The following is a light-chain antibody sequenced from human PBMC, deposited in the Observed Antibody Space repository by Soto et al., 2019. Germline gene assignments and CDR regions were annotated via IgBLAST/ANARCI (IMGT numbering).Light chain of an antibody. V-gene: IGKV1-39*01. Sequence: DIQMTPSPSSLSASVGDRVTITCRASQSLNSYLNWYQQKPGKAPKLLIYAASNLQSGVPSRFSGSGSGTDFTLTIGSLQPEDFATYYCQQSYSTPVTLGQGTKVDIK. CDR1: QSLNSY. CDR3: QQSYSTPVT. CDR2: AAS. J-gene: IGKJ1*01.